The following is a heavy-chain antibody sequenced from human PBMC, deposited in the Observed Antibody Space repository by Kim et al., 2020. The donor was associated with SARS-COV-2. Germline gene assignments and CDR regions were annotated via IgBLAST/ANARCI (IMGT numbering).Heavy chain of an antibody. CDR1: GFTFSGSA. D-gene: IGHD3-16*01. CDR2: IRSKANSYAT. Sequence: GGSLRLSCAASGFTFSGSAMHWVRQASGKGLEWVGRIRSKANSYATAYAASGKGRITIARDDSKNTAYLQMNSMKTEDTDEYYCTRGGRYGGCNFDDWG. V-gene: IGHV3-73*01. CDR3: TRGGRYGGCNFDD. J-gene: IGHJ4*01.